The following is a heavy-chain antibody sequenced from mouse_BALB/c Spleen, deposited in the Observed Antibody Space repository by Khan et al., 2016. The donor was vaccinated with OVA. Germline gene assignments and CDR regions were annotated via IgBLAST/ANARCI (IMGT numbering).Heavy chain of an antibody. J-gene: IGHJ3*01. CDR2: MISSGNT. V-gene: IGHV3-8*02. Sequence: EVQLQESGPSLVQPSQTLSLTCSVTGDSISSGYWSWIRKFPGNKLEYMGYMISSGNTYYNPSLKSRISITRHTSKNQYYLQLNSVTTEDTATYYCARSTDRYAFAYWGQGTLVTVSA. CDR3: ARSTDRYAFAY. CDR1: GDSISSGY. D-gene: IGHD2-14*01.